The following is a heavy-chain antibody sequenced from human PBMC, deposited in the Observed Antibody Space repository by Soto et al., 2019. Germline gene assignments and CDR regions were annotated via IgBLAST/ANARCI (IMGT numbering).Heavy chain of an antibody. V-gene: IGHV1-46*03. Sequence: QVQLVQSGAEVKKPGASVRVSCKASGYTFTSYYIHWVRQAPGQGLEWMAIVNPTGGSTNYAQEFQGRITVAFDTSTSTVFMELNSLRYEDPAVYYCARHLAAGDAWGQGTLVTVSS. CDR2: VNPTGGST. J-gene: IGHJ5*02. CDR3: ARHLAAGDA. D-gene: IGHD6-25*01. CDR1: GYTFTSYY.